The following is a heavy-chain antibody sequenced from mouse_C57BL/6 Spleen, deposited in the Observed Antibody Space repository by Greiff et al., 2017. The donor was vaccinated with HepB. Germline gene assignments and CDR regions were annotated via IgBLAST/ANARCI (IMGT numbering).Heavy chain of an antibody. CDR1: GFTFSDYG. D-gene: IGHD4-1*01. Sequence: EVMLVESGGGLVKPGGSLKLSCAASGFTFSDYGMHWVRQAPEKGLEWVAYISSGSSTIYYADTVKGRFTISRDNAKNTLFLQMTSLRSEDAAMYYCAWGNWWYFAVWGTGTTVTVSS. CDR3: AWGNWWYFAV. V-gene: IGHV5-17*01. CDR2: ISSGSSTI. J-gene: IGHJ1*03.